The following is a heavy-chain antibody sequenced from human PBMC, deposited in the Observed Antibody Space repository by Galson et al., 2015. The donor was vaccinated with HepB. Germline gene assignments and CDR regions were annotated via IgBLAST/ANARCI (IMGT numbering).Heavy chain of an antibody. V-gene: IGHV3-23*01. Sequence: SLRLSCAASGFTFSSYAMSWVRQAPGKGLEWVSGISGSGGSTYYADSVKGRFTISRDNSKNTLYLQMNSLRAEDTAVYYCAKDGWPWTTVVTETAYYYYYGMDVWGQGTTVTVSS. CDR1: GFTFSSYA. J-gene: IGHJ6*02. CDR2: ISGSGGST. D-gene: IGHD4-23*01. CDR3: AKDGWPWTTVVTETAYYYYYGMDV.